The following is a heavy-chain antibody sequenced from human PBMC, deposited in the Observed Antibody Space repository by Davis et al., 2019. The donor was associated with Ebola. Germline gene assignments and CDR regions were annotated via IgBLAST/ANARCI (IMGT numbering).Heavy chain of an antibody. CDR3: ARVAGYYGSGSSIDY. CDR2: IIPILGIA. J-gene: IGHJ4*02. V-gene: IGHV1-69*04. Sequence: SVKVSCKASGCTFISYAISWVRQAPGQGLEWMGRIIPILGIANYAQKFQGRVTITADKSTSTAYMELSSLRSEDTAVYYCARVAGYYGSGSSIDYWGQGTLVTVSS. D-gene: IGHD3-10*01. CDR1: GCTFISYA.